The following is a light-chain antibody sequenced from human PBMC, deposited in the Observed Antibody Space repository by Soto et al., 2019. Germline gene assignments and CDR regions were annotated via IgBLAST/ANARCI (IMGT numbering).Light chain of an antibody. CDR3: SSYTSSSTLV. CDR2: EVS. J-gene: IGLJ1*01. V-gene: IGLV2-14*01. Sequence: QSARTQPASVSGSPGQSITISCTGTSSDVGGYNYVSWYQQHPGKAPKLMIYEVSNRPSGVSNRFSGSKSGNTASLTISGLQAEDEADYYCSSYTSSSTLVFGPGTKVTVL. CDR1: SSDVGGYNY.